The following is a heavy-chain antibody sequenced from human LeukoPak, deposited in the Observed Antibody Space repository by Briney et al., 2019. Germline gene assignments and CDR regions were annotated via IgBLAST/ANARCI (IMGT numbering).Heavy chain of an antibody. CDR1: GFTFSNYD. Sequence: GGSLRLSCAAPGFTFSNYDMHWVRQAPGKGLVWVSRINSDGRDTTYADSVKGRVTISRDNAKNTLYLQMNSLRAEDTAVYYCSKNGPGLDYFDYWGQGTLVTVSS. V-gene: IGHV3-74*01. CDR3: SKNGPGLDYFDY. CDR2: INSDGRDT. J-gene: IGHJ4*02. D-gene: IGHD3-10*01.